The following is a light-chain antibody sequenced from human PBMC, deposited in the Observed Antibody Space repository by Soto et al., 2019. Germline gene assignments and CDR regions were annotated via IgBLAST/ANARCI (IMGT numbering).Light chain of an antibody. Sequence: DIQMTQSPSSLSVSVGDRVTITCRTSQSISTYLNWYQQKPGKPPKVLIYAASSLQSGVPSRFSGSESGTDFTLTISSLQPEDSATYYFQQTYSRFLSFGGGTKMEIK. CDR2: AAS. CDR1: QSISTY. CDR3: QQTYSRFLS. J-gene: IGKJ4*01. V-gene: IGKV1-39*01.